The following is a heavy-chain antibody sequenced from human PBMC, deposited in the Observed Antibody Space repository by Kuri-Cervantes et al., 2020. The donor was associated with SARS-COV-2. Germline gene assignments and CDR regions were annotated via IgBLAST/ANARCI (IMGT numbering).Heavy chain of an antibody. J-gene: IGHJ1*01. Sequence: ASVKVSCKASGYTFSSFYIHWVRQAPGKGLEWMGGFDPEDGETIYAQKFQGRVTMTEDTSTDTAYMELSSLRSEDTAVYYCAPGNYYDSSGYYRAEYFQHWGQGTLVTVSS. D-gene: IGHD3-22*01. CDR1: GYTFSSFY. CDR2: FDPEDGET. CDR3: APGNYYDSSGYYRAEYFQH. V-gene: IGHV1-24*01.